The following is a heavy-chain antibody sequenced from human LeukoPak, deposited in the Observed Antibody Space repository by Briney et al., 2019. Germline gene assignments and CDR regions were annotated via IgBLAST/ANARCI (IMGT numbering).Heavy chain of an antibody. CDR2: ISGSSGST. V-gene: IGHV3-23*01. CDR3: AKDQVVITTTGSWFDP. Sequence: GGSLRLSCAVSGFTFSSYAINWVRQAPGKGLEWVSSISGSSGSTFYADSVKGRFTISRDNSRNTLYLQMNSLRAEDTAVYYCAKDQVVITTTGSWFDPWGQGTLVNVSS. J-gene: IGHJ5*02. D-gene: IGHD3-22*01. CDR1: GFTFSSYA.